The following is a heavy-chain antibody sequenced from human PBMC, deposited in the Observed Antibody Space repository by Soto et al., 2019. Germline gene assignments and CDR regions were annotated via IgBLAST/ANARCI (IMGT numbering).Heavy chain of an antibody. CDR3: ATLTYNWNEMYYFDY. J-gene: IGHJ4*02. Sequence: ASVKVSCKVSGYTLTELSMHWVRQAPGKGLEWMGGFDPEDGETIYAQKFQGRVTMTEDTSTDTAYMELSSLRSEDTAVYYCATLTYNWNEMYYFDYWGQGTLVTVSS. CDR1: GYTLTELS. V-gene: IGHV1-24*01. D-gene: IGHD1-1*01. CDR2: FDPEDGET.